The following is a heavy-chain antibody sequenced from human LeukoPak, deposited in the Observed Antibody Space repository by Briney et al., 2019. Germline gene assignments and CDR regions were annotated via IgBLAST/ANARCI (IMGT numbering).Heavy chain of an antibody. J-gene: IGHJ3*01. CDR1: GFAFSAYA. D-gene: IGHD4-17*01. V-gene: IGHV3-23*01. CDR2: QTANSDDT. CDR3: GRDPNGNYVGAFEF. Sequence: GGSLRLSCTASGFAFSAYAMTWVRQVPGKGLEWVSSQTANSDDTTYADSVRGRFTMSRDNSKNSLYLQMNNLRAEDTATYYCGRDPNGNYVGAFEFWGQGTLVTVSS.